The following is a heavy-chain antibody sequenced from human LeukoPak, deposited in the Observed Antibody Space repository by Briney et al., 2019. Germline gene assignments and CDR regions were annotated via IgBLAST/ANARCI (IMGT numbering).Heavy chain of an antibody. Sequence: GGSLRLSCAASGFTFSSYGMPWVRQAPGKGLEWVAVIWYDGSNKYYADSVKGRFTISRDNSKNTLYLQMNSLRAEDTAVYYGARDPMIYSYGPYYFDYWGQGTLVTVSS. CDR1: GFTFSSYG. D-gene: IGHD5-18*01. CDR3: ARDPMIYSYGPYYFDY. CDR2: IWYDGSNK. V-gene: IGHV3-33*01. J-gene: IGHJ4*02.